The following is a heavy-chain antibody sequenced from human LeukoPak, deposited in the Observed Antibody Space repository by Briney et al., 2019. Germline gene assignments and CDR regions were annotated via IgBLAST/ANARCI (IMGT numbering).Heavy chain of an antibody. CDR2: IYSGGST. CDR1: GFTVSSNY. V-gene: IGHV3-53*01. J-gene: IGHJ4*02. Sequence: GGSLRLSCAASGFTVSSNYMSWDRQVPGKGLEWVSVIYSGGSTYYADSVKGRFTISRDNSKNTLYLQMNRLRGEDTAVDYCARVPYSSGWYFDYWGQGTLVTVSS. CDR3: ARVPYSSGWYFDY. D-gene: IGHD6-19*01.